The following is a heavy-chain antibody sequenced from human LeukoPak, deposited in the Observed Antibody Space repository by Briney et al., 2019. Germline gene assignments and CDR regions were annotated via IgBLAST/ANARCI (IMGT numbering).Heavy chain of an antibody. CDR1: GYTFTSYY. Sequence: ASVKVSCKASGYTFTSYYMHWVRQAPGQGLEWMGIINPSGGSTSYAQKFQGRVTMTRDTSTCTVYMELSSLRSEDTAVYYCARETGTTRFDYWGQGTLVTVSS. V-gene: IGHV1-46*01. CDR3: ARETGTTRFDY. CDR2: INPSGGST. J-gene: IGHJ4*02. D-gene: IGHD1-7*01.